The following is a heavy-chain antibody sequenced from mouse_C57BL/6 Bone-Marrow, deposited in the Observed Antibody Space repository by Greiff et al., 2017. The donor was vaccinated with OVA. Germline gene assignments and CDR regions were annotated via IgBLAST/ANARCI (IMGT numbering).Heavy chain of an antibody. CDR2: IRSKSNNYAT. Sequence: EVQLVESGGGLVQPKGSLKLSCAASGFSFNTYAMNWVCQAPGKGLEWVARIRSKSNNYATYYADSVKDRFTISRDDSESMLYLQMNNLKTEDTAMYYCVRHDVYWYFDVWGTGTTVTVSS. V-gene: IGHV10-1*01. D-gene: IGHD2-3*01. J-gene: IGHJ1*03. CDR3: VRHDVYWYFDV. CDR1: GFSFNTYA.